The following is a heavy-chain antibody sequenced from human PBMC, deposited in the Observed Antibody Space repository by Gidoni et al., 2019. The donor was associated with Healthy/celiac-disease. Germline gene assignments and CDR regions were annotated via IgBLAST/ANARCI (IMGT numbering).Heavy chain of an antibody. J-gene: IGHJ4*02. CDR2: IYSGGST. D-gene: IGHD6-19*01. Sequence: EVQLVESGGGLVQPGGSLRLSCAASGFTVSSNYMSWVRQAPGKGLEWVSVIYSGGSTYYADSVKGRFTISRDNSKNTLYLQMNSLRAEDTAVYYCARVGRGYSSGWYNYWGQGTLVTVSS. CDR3: ARVGRGYSSGWYNY. V-gene: IGHV3-66*01. CDR1: GFTVSSNY.